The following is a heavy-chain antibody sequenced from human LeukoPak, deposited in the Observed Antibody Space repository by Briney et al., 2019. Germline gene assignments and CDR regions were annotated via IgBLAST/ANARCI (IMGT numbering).Heavy chain of an antibody. CDR1: GFTFSSYA. CDR2: ISGSGGST. J-gene: IGHJ4*02. D-gene: IGHD3-3*01. V-gene: IGHV3-23*01. CDR3: ATPLEWLLSLDY. Sequence: GGSLRLSCAASGFTFSSYAMSWVRQAQRKGLEWVSAISGSGGSTYYADSVKGRFTISRDNSKNTLYLQMNSLRAEDTAVYYCATPLEWLLSLDYWGQGTLVTVSS.